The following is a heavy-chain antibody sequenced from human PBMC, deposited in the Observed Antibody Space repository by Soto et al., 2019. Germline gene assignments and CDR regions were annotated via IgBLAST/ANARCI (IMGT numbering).Heavy chain of an antibody. CDR1: GGSISSGGYY. D-gene: IGHD3-10*01. J-gene: IGHJ6*02. CDR3: ARELRFGEDYYGMDV. Sequence: QVQLQESGPGLVKPSQTLSLTCTVSGGSISSGGYYWSWIRQHPGKGLECIGYIYYSGSTYYNPSLKSRVTISVDTSKNQFSLQLSSVTAADTAVYYCARELRFGEDYYGMDVWGQGTTVTVSS. CDR2: IYYSGST. V-gene: IGHV4-31*03.